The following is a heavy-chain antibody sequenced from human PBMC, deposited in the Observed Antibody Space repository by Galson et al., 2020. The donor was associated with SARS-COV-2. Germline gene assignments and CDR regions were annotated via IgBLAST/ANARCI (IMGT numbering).Heavy chain of an antibody. CDR3: ASRYGD. CDR1: GFSFSSYS. D-gene: IGHD5-12*01. Sequence: GGSLRLSCAASGFSFSSYSMNWVRQAPGKGLEWVSYISSSGSAIYYADSVKGRFTISRDNAKDSLSLQMNSLRADDTAVYYCASRYGDLGQGTLVTVSS. J-gene: IGHJ4*02. CDR2: ISSSGSAI. V-gene: IGHV3-48*01.